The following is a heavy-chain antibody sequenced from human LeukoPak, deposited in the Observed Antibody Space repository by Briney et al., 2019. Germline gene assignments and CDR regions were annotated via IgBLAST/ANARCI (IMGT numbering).Heavy chain of an antibody. CDR2: IYPGDSDT. J-gene: IGHJ3*02. CDR3: ARTGYSSGWYGGFDI. Sequence: GESLKISCKGSGYSFTNYWIGWVRQMPGEGLEWMGIIYPGDSDTRYSPSFQGQVTISADKSISTAYLQWSTLKASDTAMYYCARTGYSSGWYGGFDIWGQGTLVTVSS. D-gene: IGHD6-19*01. CDR1: GYSFTNYW. V-gene: IGHV5-51*01.